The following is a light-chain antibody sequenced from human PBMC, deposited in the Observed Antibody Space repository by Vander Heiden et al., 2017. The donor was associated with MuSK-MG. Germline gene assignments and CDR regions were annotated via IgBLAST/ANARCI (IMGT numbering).Light chain of an antibody. Sequence: SASVGDRVTITCRASKAIRNDLAWYQQKPGKAPKRLIYAASSLQGGVPSRFSGSGFGTEFTLTISSLQSEDFASYYCQQHNTYPYTFGQGTKLEIK. J-gene: IGKJ2*01. V-gene: IGKV1-17*01. CDR3: QQHNTYPYT. CDR1: KAIRND. CDR2: AAS.